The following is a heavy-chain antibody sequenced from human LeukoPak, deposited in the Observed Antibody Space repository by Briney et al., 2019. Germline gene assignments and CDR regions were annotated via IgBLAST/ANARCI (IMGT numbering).Heavy chain of an antibody. CDR2: IYNTLDT. D-gene: IGHD3-22*01. J-gene: IGHJ4*02. CDR1: GDSIIGYY. CDR3: ARRRYYDSTGYNPTYYFDY. V-gene: IGHV4-59*01. Sequence: SGTLSLTCTVSGDSIIGYYWSWIRQPPGKRLEWIGYIYNTLDTTYNPSLESRVTISLDMSNKQFSLRLGSVTAADTAVYYCARRRYYDSTGYNPTYYFDYWGQGILVTVSS.